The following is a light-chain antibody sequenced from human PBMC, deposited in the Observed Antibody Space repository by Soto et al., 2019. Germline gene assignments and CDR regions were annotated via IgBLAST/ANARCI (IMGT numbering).Light chain of an antibody. CDR2: VNS. V-gene: IGLV1-40*01. Sequence: QSVLTQPPSVSGAPGQRVTIPCTGSSSNIGTGYDVHWYQHLPGTAPKLLIYVNSNRPSGVPDRFSGSKSGTSASLSITGLQAEDEGDYYCQSYDSSLSDVVFGGGTKLTVL. CDR1: SSNIGTGYD. J-gene: IGLJ2*01. CDR3: QSYDSSLSDVV.